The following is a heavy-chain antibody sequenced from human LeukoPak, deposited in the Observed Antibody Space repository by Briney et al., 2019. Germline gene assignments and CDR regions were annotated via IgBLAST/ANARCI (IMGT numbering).Heavy chain of an antibody. CDR3: ARDQPSASGCDP. CDR1: GYSISSGYY. Sequence: SETLSLTCAVSGYSISSGYYWAWIRQPPGKGLECIGSIYHSGNTYYNPSLKSRVTISIDTSKNQFSLKLSSVTAADTAVYYCARDQPSASGCDPWGQGTLVTVSS. V-gene: IGHV4-38-2*02. CDR2: IYHSGNT. J-gene: IGHJ5*02.